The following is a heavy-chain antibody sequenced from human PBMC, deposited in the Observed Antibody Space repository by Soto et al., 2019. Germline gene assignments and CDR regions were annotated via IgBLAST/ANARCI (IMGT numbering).Heavy chain of an antibody. J-gene: IGHJ6*02. D-gene: IGHD3-22*01. CDR3: ARNYDSSGYYPSYYYYGMDV. CDR1: GGTFSSYA. V-gene: IGHV1-69*13. CDR2: IIPIFGTA. Sequence: ASVKVSCKASGGTFSSYAISWVRQAPGQGLEWMGGIIPIFGTANYAQKFQGRVTITADESTSTAYMELSSLRSEDTAVYYCARNYDSSGYYPSYYYYGMDVWGQGTTVTVSS.